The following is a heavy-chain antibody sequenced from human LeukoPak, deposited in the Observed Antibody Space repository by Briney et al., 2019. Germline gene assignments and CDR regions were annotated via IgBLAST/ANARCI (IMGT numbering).Heavy chain of an antibody. CDR2: IYYSGST. D-gene: IGHD6-13*01. CDR3: AKMRGSSWYRGIDY. J-gene: IGHJ4*02. Sequence: KSSETLSLTCAVSGYSISSNNWWGWIRQPPGKGLEWIGYIYYSGSTYYNPSLKSRVTMSVDTSKNQLSLKLSSVTAVDTAVYYCAKMRGSSWYRGIDYWGQGTLVTVSP. V-gene: IGHV4-28*01. CDR1: GYSISSNNW.